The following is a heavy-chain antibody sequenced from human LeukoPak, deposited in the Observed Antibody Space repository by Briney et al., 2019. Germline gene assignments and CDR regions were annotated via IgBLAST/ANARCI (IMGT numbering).Heavy chain of an antibody. CDR2: IIPIFGTA. Sequence: SVKVSCKASGGTFSSYAISWVRQAPGQGLEWMGGIIPIFGTANYAQKFQGRVTITADESTSTAYMELSSLRSEDTAVYYCARDVVVAATNGFFYFDYWGQGTLVTVSS. J-gene: IGHJ4*02. V-gene: IGHV1-69*13. CDR3: ARDVVVAATNGFFYFDY. D-gene: IGHD2-15*01. CDR1: GGTFSSYA.